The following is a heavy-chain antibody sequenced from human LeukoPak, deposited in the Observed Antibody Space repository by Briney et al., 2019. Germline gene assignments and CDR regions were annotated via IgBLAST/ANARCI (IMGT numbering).Heavy chain of an antibody. Sequence: TGGSLRLSCAASGFTFNIYGMHWVRQAPGKGLEWVAVIWYDGSYKYYVDSVKGRFTISRDNSKNTLYLQMNSLGAEDTAVYYCARDHGYSSSFFDYWGQGTLVTVSS. CDR1: GFTFNIYG. CDR3: ARDHGYSSSFFDY. CDR2: IWYDGSYK. D-gene: IGHD6-13*01. V-gene: IGHV3-33*01. J-gene: IGHJ4*02.